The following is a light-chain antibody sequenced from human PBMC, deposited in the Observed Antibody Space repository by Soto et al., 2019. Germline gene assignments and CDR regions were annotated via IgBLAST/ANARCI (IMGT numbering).Light chain of an antibody. V-gene: IGLV2-8*01. Sequence: QSALTRPPSASGSPGQSITISCAGTSGDLGLYNYVSWFQQQPGKAPKLIIFEVNKRPSGVLDRFSGSKSGNSVALTVSSLQVDDKAHYFCSSYAGSNTLIFGGGTKLTV. CDR2: EVN. J-gene: IGLJ2*01. CDR3: SSYAGSNTLI. CDR1: SGDLGLYNY.